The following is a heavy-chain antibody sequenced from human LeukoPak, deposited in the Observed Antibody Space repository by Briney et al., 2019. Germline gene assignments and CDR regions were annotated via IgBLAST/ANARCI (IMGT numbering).Heavy chain of an antibody. D-gene: IGHD2-21*01. CDR1: GYTFTGYY. CDR3: AREIGGNSIVPAVIY. V-gene: IGHV1-2*02. J-gene: IGHJ4*02. CDR2: INPNSGGT. Sequence: ASVKVSCKASGYTFTGYYIHWVRQAPGQGLEWMGWINPNSGGTNFAQKFQGRVTMTRDTSIRTAYMELSKLRSDDTAVYYCAREIGGNSIVPAVIYWGQGTLVTVSS.